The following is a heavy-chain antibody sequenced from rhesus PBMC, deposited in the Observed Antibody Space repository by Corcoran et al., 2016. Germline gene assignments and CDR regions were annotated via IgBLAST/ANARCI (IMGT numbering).Heavy chain of an antibody. D-gene: IGHD4-23*01. CDR1: GGSISGYYY. CDR2: IYGSGGSN. J-gene: IGHJ4*01. V-gene: IGHV4S14*01. CDR3: ASVNTVTDGVY. Sequence: QVQLQESGPGLVKPSETLSLTCAVSGGSISGYYYWSWIRQPPGKGLEWIGSIYGSGGSNYLNPSLKSRVTLSVDTSKNQFSLKLSSVTAADTAVYYCASVNTVTDGVYWGQGVLVTVSS.